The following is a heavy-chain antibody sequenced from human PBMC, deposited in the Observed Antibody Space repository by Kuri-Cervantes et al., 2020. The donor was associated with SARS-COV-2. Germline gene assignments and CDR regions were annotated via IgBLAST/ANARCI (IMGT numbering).Heavy chain of an antibody. CDR3: ARGAPLTIFGVVIIPGAGGMDV. J-gene: IGHJ6*02. Sequence: GGSLRLSCAASGFTFSGHWIHWVRQAPGEGLVWVSRINPDGSYTNNADSVKGRFTLSRDNAKNTLYLQMNSLRAEDTAVYYCARGAPLTIFGVVIIPGAGGMDVWGQGTTVTVSS. CDR2: INPDGSYT. CDR1: GFTFSGHW. D-gene: IGHD3-3*01. V-gene: IGHV3-74*01.